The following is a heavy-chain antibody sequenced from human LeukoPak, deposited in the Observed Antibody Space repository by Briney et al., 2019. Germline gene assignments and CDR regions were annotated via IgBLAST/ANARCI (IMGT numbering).Heavy chain of an antibody. CDR2: ISYDGSNK. V-gene: IGHV3-30-3*01. J-gene: IGHJ4*02. CDR3: TGATDFDY. CDR1: GFTFSSYA. D-gene: IGHD1-26*01. Sequence: GGSLRLSCAASGFTFSSYAMHWVRQAPGKGLEWVAVISYDGSNKYYADSVKGRFTISRDNSKNTLYLQMNSLRAEDTAVHYCTGATDFDYWGQGTLVTVSS.